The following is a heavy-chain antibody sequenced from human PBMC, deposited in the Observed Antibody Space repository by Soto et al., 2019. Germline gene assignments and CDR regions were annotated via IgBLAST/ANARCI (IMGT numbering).Heavy chain of an antibody. D-gene: IGHD6-19*01. V-gene: IGHV1-69*01. CDR2: INPIFGTA. J-gene: IGHJ4*02. CDR1: GGNFSSYA. Sequence: QVQLVQSGAEVKKPGSSVKVSCKASGGNFSSYAISWVRQAPGQGLEWMGGINPIFGTANYAQKFQGRVTITADESTSTAYMELSSLRSEDTAGYYWASGIAVAGTDAYWGQGTLVTVSS. CDR3: ASGIAVAGTDAY.